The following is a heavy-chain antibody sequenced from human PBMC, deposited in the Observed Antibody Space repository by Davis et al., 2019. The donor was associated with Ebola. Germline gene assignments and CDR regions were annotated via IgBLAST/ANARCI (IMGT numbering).Heavy chain of an antibody. J-gene: IGHJ4*02. CDR1: GFNFNNYW. Sequence: HTGGSLRLSCAASGFNFNNYWMHWVRQAPGKGLVWVSRISFDGYNTDYADSVKGRSTISRDNAKNTLYLQMSSLRAEDTAVYYCARGYCSGSSCYSVVSYWGQGTLVTVSS. CDR3: ARGYCSGSSCYSVVSY. D-gene: IGHD2-15*01. V-gene: IGHV3-74*01. CDR2: ISFDGYNT.